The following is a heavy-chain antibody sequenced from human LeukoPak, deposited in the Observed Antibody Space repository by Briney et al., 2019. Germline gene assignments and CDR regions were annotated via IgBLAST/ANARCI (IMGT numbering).Heavy chain of an antibody. CDR1: GGSISSGGYC. CDR3: AATQQLTSGYYYYGMDV. Sequence: SETLSLTCTVSGGSISSGGYCWSWIRQHPGKGLEWSGCIYYSGSTYYNPSRKSRVIISVDTSKNQFSLRLSSVTAADTAVYYCAATQQLTSGYYYYGMDVWGQGTTVTVYS. V-gene: IGHV4-31*03. D-gene: IGHD6-13*01. CDR2: IYYSGST. J-gene: IGHJ6*02.